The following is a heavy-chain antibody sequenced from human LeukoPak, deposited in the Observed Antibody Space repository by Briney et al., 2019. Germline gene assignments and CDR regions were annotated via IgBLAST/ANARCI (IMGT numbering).Heavy chain of an antibody. CDR2: IYSGGST. CDR3: AILVVVAATDAFDI. D-gene: IGHD2-15*01. V-gene: IGHV3-53*05. J-gene: IGHJ3*02. CDR1: GFTVSSNY. Sequence: GGSLRLSCAASGFTVSSNYMSWVRQAPGKGLEWVSVIYSGGSTYYADSVKGRFTISRDNSKNTLYLQMNSLRAEDTAVYYCAILVVVAATDAFDIWGQGTMVTVSS.